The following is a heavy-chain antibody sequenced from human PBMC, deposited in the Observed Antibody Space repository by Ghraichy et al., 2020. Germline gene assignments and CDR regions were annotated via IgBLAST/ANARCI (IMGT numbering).Heavy chain of an antibody. CDR3: ARQRQQLVMGWFDP. D-gene: IGHD6-13*01. CDR1: GGTFSSYA. J-gene: IGHJ5*02. V-gene: IGHV1-69*04. Sequence: SVKVSCKASGGTFSSYAISWVRQAPGQGLEWMGRIIPILGIANYAQKFQGRVTITADKSTSTAYMELSSLRSEDTAVYYCARQRQQLVMGWFDPWGQGTLVTVSS. CDR2: IIPILGIA.